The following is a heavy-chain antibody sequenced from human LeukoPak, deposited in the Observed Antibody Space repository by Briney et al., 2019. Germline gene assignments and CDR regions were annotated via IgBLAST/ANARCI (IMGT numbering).Heavy chain of an antibody. CDR1: GFTFISYW. D-gene: IGHD6-19*01. V-gene: IGHV3-7*01. CDR3: ARGSGWSGVDF. Sequence: PGGSLRLSCSASGFTFISYWMSWVRQAPGKGLEWVANIKQDGSETHYVDSVKGRFTISRDNAKNSLNLQTNSLTVEDTAVYYCARGSGWSGVDFWGQGTLVTVSS. J-gene: IGHJ4*02. CDR2: IKQDGSET.